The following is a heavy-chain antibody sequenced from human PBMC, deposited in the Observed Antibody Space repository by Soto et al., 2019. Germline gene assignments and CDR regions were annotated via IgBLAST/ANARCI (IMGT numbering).Heavy chain of an antibody. V-gene: IGHV4-59*08. Sequence: QVQLQESGPGLVKPSETLSLTCTVSGGSISSYYWSWIRQPPGKGLEWIGYIYYSGSTNYNPSLMSRVTISVDTSKNQFSLKLSSVPAADTAVYYCARIPHAYAPGWGQGTLVTVSS. CDR3: ARIPHAYAPG. CDR2: IYYSGST. J-gene: IGHJ4*02. CDR1: GGSISSYY. D-gene: IGHD2-2*01.